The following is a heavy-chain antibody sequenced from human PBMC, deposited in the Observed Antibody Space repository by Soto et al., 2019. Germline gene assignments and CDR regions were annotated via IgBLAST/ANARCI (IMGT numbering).Heavy chain of an antibody. V-gene: IGHV3-23*01. CDR2: ISDNGGTT. J-gene: IGHJ4*02. D-gene: IGHD2-15*01. CDR1: GFTFSIYA. CDR3: AVLFCSGGTCYSSSSYLDY. Sequence: GGSLRLSCAASGFTFSIYAMTWVRHAPGKGLEWVSSISDNGGTTYYADSVKGRFSISRDNSKNTLYLQMNSLRVDDTAVYYCAVLFCSGGTCYSSSSYLDYWGQGTLVTVSS.